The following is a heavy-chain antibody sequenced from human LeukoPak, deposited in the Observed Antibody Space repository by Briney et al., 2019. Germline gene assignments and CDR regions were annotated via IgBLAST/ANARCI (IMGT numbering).Heavy chain of an antibody. D-gene: IGHD3-3*01. Sequence: ASVKVSCKASGYTFTGYYMHWVRQAPGQGLEWMGWINPNSGGTNYAQKFQGRVTMTRDTSISTAYMELTRLSSDDTAVYYCAGMDYDFWSGYHSEDWFDPWGQGTLVIVSS. CDR1: GYTFTGYY. V-gene: IGHV1-2*02. J-gene: IGHJ5*02. CDR3: AGMDYDFWSGYHSEDWFDP. CDR2: INPNSGGT.